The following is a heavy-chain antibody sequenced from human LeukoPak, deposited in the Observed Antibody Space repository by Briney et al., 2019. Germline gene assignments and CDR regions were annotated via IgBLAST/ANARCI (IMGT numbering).Heavy chain of an antibody. D-gene: IGHD3-22*01. CDR3: ARDLWSSGFFDY. CDR1: GFTFDFYW. CDR2: ISYDGRNK. V-gene: IGHV3-30*03. J-gene: IGHJ4*02. Sequence: PGGSLRLSCAASGFTFDFYWMTWVRQAPGKGLEWVAVISYDGRNKYYADSVKGRFTISRDNSKNTLYLQMSSLRAEDTAVYYCARDLWSSGFFDYWGQGTPVTVSS.